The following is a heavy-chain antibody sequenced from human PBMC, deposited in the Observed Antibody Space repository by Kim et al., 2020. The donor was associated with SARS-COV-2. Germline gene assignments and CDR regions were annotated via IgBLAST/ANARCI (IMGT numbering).Heavy chain of an antibody. V-gene: IGHV4-34*01. CDR1: GGSFSGYY. CDR3: ARDSYLIDY. J-gene: IGHJ4*02. CDR2: INHSGST. Sequence: SETLSLTCAVYGGSFSGYYWSWIRQPPGKGLEWIGEINHSGSTNYNPSLKSRVTISVDTSKNQFSLKLSSLTTADTAVYYCARDSYLIDYWGQGTLVTVSS. D-gene: IGHD2-8*01.